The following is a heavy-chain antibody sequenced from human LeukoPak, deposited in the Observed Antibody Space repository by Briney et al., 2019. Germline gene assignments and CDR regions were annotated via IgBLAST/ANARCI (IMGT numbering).Heavy chain of an antibody. CDR1: GYTFTGYY. CDR3: ARGSQDDYGDHKLSGP. D-gene: IGHD4-17*01. Sequence: ASVKVSCKASGYTFTGYYMHWVRQAPGQGLEWMGRINPNSGGTNYAQKFQGRVTMTRDTSIGTAYMELSRLRSDDTAVYYCARGSQDDYGDHKLSGPWGQGTLVTVSS. CDR2: INPNSGGT. V-gene: IGHV1-2*06. J-gene: IGHJ5*02.